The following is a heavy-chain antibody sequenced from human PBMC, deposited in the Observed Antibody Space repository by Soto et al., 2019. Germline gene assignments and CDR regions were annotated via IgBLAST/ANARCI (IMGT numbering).Heavy chain of an antibody. V-gene: IGHV4-59*08. D-gene: IGHD3-10*01. Sequence: QVQLQESGPGLVKPSETLSLTCTVSGGSIDGRNCAWIRQPPGKGLEWLGYVYYDGGSSYNPSVQSRLTLSMDTSKSQFSLQLRSVTAADTAVYYCVRQGIGNLHGLVAVWGRGTTVTVSS. J-gene: IGHJ6*02. CDR2: VYYDGGS. CDR3: VRQGIGNLHGLVAV. CDR1: GGSIDGRN.